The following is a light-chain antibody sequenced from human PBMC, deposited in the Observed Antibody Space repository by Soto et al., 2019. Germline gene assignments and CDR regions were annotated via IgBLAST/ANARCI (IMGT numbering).Light chain of an antibody. CDR2: EVS. V-gene: IGLV2-14*03. J-gene: IGLJ3*02. CDR1: STDIDTYNY. CDR3: SSDTNTRL. Sequence: QSALTQSASVSGSPGQSITISCTGTSTDIDTYNYVSWYQQHPGKAPKLIIFEVSNRPSGVSSRFSGSRSGNTASLTISGLQAEDEATYYCSSDTNTRLFGGGTKLTVL.